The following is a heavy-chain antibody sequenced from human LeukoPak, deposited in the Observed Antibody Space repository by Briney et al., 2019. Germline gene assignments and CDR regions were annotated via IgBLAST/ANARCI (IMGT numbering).Heavy chain of an antibody. D-gene: IGHD5-24*01. J-gene: IGHJ4*02. CDR1: GFIFDDYA. CDR3: AKGEMASIRGGGGFDV. Sequence: GGSLRLSCAASGFIFDDYAMHWFRQAPGQGLEWVSGINWNSGSLDYADSVKGRFTISRDNAKNSLYLQMNRLRPEDTALYYCAKGEMASIRGGGGFDVWGQGTLVTVPS. CDR2: INWNSGSL. V-gene: IGHV3-9*01.